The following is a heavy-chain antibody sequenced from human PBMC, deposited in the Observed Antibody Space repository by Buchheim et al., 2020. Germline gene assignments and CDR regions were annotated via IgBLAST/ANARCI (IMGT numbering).Heavy chain of an antibody. D-gene: IGHD2-21*02. CDR2: ISSSSTI. V-gene: IGHV3-48*01. J-gene: IGHJ4*02. Sequence: EVQLVESGGGLVQPGGSLRLSCAASGFTFSSYSMNWVRQAPGKGLEWVSYISSSSTIYYADSVKGRFTISRDNAKNSLYLQMNSLRAEDTAVYYCARDGGDEFDYWGQGTL. CDR1: GFTFSSYS. CDR3: ARDGGDEFDY.